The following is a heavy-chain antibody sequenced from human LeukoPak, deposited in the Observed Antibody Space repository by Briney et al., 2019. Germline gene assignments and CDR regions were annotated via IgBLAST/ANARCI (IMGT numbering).Heavy chain of an antibody. CDR3: AREMATRSEYFQH. D-gene: IGHD5-24*01. J-gene: IGHJ1*01. CDR2: INPNSGGT. CDR1: GYTFTGYY. Sequence: ASVKVSCKASGYTFTGYYMHRVRQAPGQGLEWMGWINPNSGGTNYAQKFQGRVTMTRDTSISTAYMELSRLRSDDTAVYYCAREMATRSEYFQHWGQGTLVTVSS. V-gene: IGHV1-2*02.